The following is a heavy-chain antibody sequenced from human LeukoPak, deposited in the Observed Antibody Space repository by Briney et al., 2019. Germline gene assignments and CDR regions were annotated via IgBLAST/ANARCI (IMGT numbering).Heavy chain of an antibody. CDR3: ARGYRGYCSGGSCYSGLWRSVYFDY. V-gene: IGHV4-34*01. J-gene: IGHJ4*02. CDR2: INHSGST. Sequence: SETLSLTCAVYGGSFSGYYWSWIRQPPGKGLEWIGEINHSGSTNYNPSLKSRVTISVDTSKNQLSLKLSSVTAADTAVYYCARGYRGYCSGGSCYSGLWRSVYFDYWGQGTLVTVSS. D-gene: IGHD2-15*01. CDR1: GGSFSGYY.